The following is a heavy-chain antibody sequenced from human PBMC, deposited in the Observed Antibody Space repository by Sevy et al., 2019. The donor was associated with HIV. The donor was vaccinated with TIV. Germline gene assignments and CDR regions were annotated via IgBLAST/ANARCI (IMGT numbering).Heavy chain of an antibody. V-gene: IGHV5-51*01. Sequence: GESLKISCKGSGYSFTSYWIGWVRQMPGKGLEWMGIIYPGDSDTRYSPSFQGQVTISADKSISTAYLQWSSLKASDTAMYYCARRSAYYYGSGSHPDYWGQGTLVTVSS. CDR2: IYPGDSDT. J-gene: IGHJ4*02. D-gene: IGHD3-10*01. CDR3: ARRSAYYYGSGSHPDY. CDR1: GYSFTSYW.